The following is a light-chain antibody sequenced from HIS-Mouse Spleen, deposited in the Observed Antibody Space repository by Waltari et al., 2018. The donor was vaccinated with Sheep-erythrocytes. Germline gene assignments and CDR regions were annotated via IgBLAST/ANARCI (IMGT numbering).Light chain of an antibody. Sequence: QSALTQPRSVSGSPGHSVTLACTGTSSHVGGYNSVSWYQQHPGKAPKLMIYDVSRRPSGVPDRFSGSKSGNTASLTISGLQAEDEADYYCCSYAGSYNHVFATGPKVTVL. V-gene: IGLV2-11*01. CDR3: CSYAGSYNHV. CDR2: DVS. J-gene: IGLJ1*01. CDR1: SSHVGGYNS.